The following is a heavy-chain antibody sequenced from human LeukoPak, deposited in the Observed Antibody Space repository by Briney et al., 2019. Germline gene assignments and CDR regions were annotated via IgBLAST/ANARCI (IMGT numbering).Heavy chain of an antibody. Sequence: SETLSLTCAVYGGSFSGYYWSWIRQPPGKGLEWIGEINHSGSTNYNPSLKSRVTISVDTSKNQFSLKLSSVTAADTAVYYCARERDYGYNQYYYMDVWGKGATVTISS. V-gene: IGHV4-34*01. CDR3: ARERDYGYNQYYYMDV. D-gene: IGHD5-24*01. CDR2: INHSGST. J-gene: IGHJ6*03. CDR1: GGSFSGYY.